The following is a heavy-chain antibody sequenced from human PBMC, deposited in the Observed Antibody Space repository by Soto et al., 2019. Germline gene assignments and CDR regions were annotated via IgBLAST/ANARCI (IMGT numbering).Heavy chain of an antibody. Sequence: QVQLVQSGAEVKKPGASVKVSCKASGYTFTSYAMHWVRQAPGQRLEWMGWINAGNGNTKYSQKFQGRVTITRDTSASSAYMELSSLRSKDTAGYYCARGPLYSRGWAIHYWGQGTLVTVSA. V-gene: IGHV1-3*01. J-gene: IGHJ4*02. CDR3: ARGPLYSRGWAIHY. CDR2: INAGNGNT. D-gene: IGHD6-19*01. CDR1: GYTFTSYA.